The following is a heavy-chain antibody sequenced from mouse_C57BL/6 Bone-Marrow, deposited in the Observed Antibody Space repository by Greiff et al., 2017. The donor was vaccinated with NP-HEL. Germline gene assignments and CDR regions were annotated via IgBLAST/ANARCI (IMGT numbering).Heavy chain of an antibody. CDR3: ARGSFTTVVAGDY. V-gene: IGHV1-61*01. J-gene: IGHJ4*01. Sequence: VQLQQPGAELVRPGSSVKLSCKASGYTFTSYWMDWVKQRPGQGLEWIGNIYPSDSETHYNQKFKDKATLTVDKSSSTDYMQLSSLTSEGCAVYYCARGSFTTVVAGDYWGQGTSVTVSS. CDR2: IYPSDSET. CDR1: GYTFTSYW. D-gene: IGHD1-1*01.